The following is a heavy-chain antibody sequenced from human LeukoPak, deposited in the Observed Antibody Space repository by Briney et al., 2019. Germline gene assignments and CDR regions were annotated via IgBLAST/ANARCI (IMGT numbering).Heavy chain of an antibody. D-gene: IGHD3-22*01. V-gene: IGHV4-59*01. J-gene: IGHJ3*02. CDR1: GGSISSYY. CDR3: ARTGGYYYDSSGMVLPRAFDI. CDR2: IYYSGST. Sequence: PSETLSLTCTVSGGSISSYYWSWIRQPPGKGLEWIGYIYYSGSTNYNPSLKSRVTISVDTSKNQFSLKLSSVTAADTAVYYCARTGGYYYDSSGMVLPRAFDIWGQGTMVTVSS.